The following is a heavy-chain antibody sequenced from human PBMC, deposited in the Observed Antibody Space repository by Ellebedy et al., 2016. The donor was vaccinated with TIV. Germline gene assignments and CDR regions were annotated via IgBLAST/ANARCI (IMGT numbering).Heavy chain of an antibody. CDR2: IYWDGDK. V-gene: IGHV2-5*02. D-gene: IGHD6-19*01. CDR1: GFSLSTAGVT. CDR3: AHSSGWSIDY. J-gene: IGHJ4*02. Sequence: SGPTLVXPTQTLTLTCTFSGFSLSTAGVTVGWFRQPPGKALECLALIYWDGDKRYSPSLQSRLTITQDTSKNQVVLTMTKMEPVDTATYYCAHSSGWSIDYWGQGTLVTVSS.